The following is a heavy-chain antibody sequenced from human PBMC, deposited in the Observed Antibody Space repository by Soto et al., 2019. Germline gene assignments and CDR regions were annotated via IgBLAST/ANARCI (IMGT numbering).Heavy chain of an antibody. V-gene: IGHV3-23*01. D-gene: IGHD3-3*01. CDR3: AKAGSPLYDFWSGIWY. CDR2: ISGSGGST. CDR1: GFTFSSYA. J-gene: IGHJ4*02. Sequence: EVQLLESGGGLVQPGGSLRLSCAASGFTFSSYAMSWVRQAPGKGLEWVSAISGSGGSTYYADSVKGRFTISRDNSKNTLYLQMNSLGAEDTAVYYCAKAGSPLYDFWSGIWYWGQGTLVTVSS.